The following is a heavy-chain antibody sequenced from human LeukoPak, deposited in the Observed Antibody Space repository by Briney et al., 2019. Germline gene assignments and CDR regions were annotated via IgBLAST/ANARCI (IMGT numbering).Heavy chain of an antibody. CDR3: AKDLVTGSLDY. CDR2: ISSSSSYI. V-gene: IGHV3-21*04. J-gene: IGHJ4*02. CDR1: GFTFSRNS. D-gene: IGHD3-10*01. Sequence: RAGGSLRLSCAASGFTFSRNSMNWVRQAPGKGLEWVSSISSSSSYIYYADSVKGRFTISRDNARNSVYLQMNSLRAEDTAIYYCAKDLVTGSLDYWGQGTLVTVSS.